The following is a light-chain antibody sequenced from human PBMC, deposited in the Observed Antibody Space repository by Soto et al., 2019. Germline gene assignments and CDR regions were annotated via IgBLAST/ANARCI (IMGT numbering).Light chain of an antibody. CDR3: MQALQTPYT. J-gene: IGKJ2*01. V-gene: IGKV2-28*01. CDR1: QSLLHSNGYNY. CDR2: LGS. Sequence: DIVMTQSPLSLPVTPGEPASISCRSSQSLLHSNGYNYLDWYLQKPGQSPQLLIFLGSNRASGVXDXFSGSGSGTDFTLKISRVEAEDVGVYYCMQALQTPYTLGQGTKLEIK.